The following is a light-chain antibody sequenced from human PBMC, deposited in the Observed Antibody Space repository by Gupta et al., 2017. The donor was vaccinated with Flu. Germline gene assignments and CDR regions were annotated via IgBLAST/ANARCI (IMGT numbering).Light chain of an antibody. CDR3: QQIYSISPNI. J-gene: IGKJ2*01. CDR2: AAS. V-gene: IGKV1-39*01. Sequence: DIQMTQSPSSLSASVGDRVTITCRASQSISNYLNWYQQKPGKAPKLLLYAASSLQSGVPSRFSGSGSGTDVTLTISRRQPADFAAYYCQQIYSISPNIFGQGTKLEIK. CDR1: QSISNY.